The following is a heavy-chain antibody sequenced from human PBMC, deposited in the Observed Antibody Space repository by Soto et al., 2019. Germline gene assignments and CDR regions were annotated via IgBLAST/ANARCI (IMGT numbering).Heavy chain of an antibody. D-gene: IGHD5-12*01. J-gene: IGHJ6*03. Sequence: GESLKISCKGSGYSFTSYWIGWVRQMPGKGLEWMGIIYPGDSDTRYSPSFQGQVTISADKSISTAYLQWSSLKASDTAMYYCAAAVGYSGYDPKKPYYYYYYYMDVWGKGTTVTVSS. CDR3: AAAVGYSGYDPKKPYYYYYYYMDV. CDR2: IYPGDSDT. V-gene: IGHV5-51*01. CDR1: GYSFTSYW.